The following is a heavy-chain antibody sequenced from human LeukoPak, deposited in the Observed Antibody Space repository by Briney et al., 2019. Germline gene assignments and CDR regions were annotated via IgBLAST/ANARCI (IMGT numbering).Heavy chain of an antibody. CDR2: LYVSRSA. D-gene: IGHD3-10*01. Sequence: SETLSLTCTDSGGSINGSYWCCIRQPAGTGLAWFARLYVSRSANYNPSLKSRVTMSVDTSKNQFSLKLSSVTAADTAVYYCAREREDYYGSGSYPFYYYYMDVWGKGTTVTVSS. CDR1: GGSINGSY. CDR3: AREREDYYGSGSYPFYYYYMDV. V-gene: IGHV4-4*07. J-gene: IGHJ6*03.